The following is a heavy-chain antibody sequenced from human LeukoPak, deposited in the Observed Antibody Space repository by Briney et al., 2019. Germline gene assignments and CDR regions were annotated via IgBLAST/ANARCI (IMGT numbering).Heavy chain of an antibody. CDR2: INHSGST. Sequence: KPSETLSLTCAVYGGSFSGYYWSWIRQPPGKGLEWIGEINHSGSTNYNPSLKSRVTISVDTSKNQFSLKLSSVTAADTAVYYCARTSYYDSSGFDWGQGTLVTVSS. D-gene: IGHD3-22*01. CDR3: ARTSYYDSSGFD. CDR1: GGSFSGYY. V-gene: IGHV4-34*01. J-gene: IGHJ4*02.